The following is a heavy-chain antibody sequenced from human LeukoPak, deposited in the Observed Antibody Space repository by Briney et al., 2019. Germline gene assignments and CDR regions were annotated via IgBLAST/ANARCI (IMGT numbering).Heavy chain of an antibody. Sequence: ASVKVSCEASGYSLTSYYMHWVRQAPGQGLEWMGIINPSGGSTSYAQKFQGRVTMTRDTSTRTVYVELSSLRSEDTAVYYCARESDSGYSSSFNWFDPWGQGTLVTVSS. V-gene: IGHV1-46*01. CDR2: INPSGGST. CDR3: ARESDSGYSSSFNWFDP. D-gene: IGHD6-19*01. CDR1: GYSLTSYY. J-gene: IGHJ5*02.